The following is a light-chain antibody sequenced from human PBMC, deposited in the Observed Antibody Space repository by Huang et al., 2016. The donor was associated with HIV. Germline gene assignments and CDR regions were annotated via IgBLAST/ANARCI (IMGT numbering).Light chain of an antibody. CDR3: QQYYNTTLS. J-gene: IGKJ4*01. CDR1: RGISNS. Sequence: DIQMTQSPSSLSASVGDRVTITCRASRGISNSLAWYQQQPGKAPKLLLYAASRLQGGVPSRFSGSGSRTDYTLTISSLQPEDSATYYCQQYYNTTLSFGGGTKVEI. V-gene: IGKV1-NL1*01. CDR2: AAS.